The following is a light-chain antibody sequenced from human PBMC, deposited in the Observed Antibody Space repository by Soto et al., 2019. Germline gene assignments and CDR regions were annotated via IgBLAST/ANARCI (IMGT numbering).Light chain of an antibody. V-gene: IGLV1-40*01. CDR2: GNS. CDR1: SSNIGSEN. Sequence: QAVVTQPPSVSGAPGQRVTISCTGSSSNIGSENVQWYQQFPGTAPKLLIYGNSNRPGGVPDRFAGSKSGTSAYVAITGLQAEDEADYYCQSYDSRLSALVFGGGTKLTVL. J-gene: IGLJ3*02. CDR3: QSYDSRLSALV.